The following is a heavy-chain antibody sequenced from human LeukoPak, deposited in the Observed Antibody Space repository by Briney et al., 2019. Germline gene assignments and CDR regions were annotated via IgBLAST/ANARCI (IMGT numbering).Heavy chain of an antibody. CDR3: AREKNYGDYVGDGYMDV. V-gene: IGHV4-59*01. D-gene: IGHD4-17*01. CDR1: GGSISSYY. Sequence: PSETLSLTCTVSGGSISSYYWSWIRQPPGKGLEWLGYIYYSGSTNYNPSLKSRVTISVDTSKNQFSLKLSSVTAADTAVYYCAREKNYGDYVGDGYMDVWGKGTTVTVSS. CDR2: IYYSGST. J-gene: IGHJ6*03.